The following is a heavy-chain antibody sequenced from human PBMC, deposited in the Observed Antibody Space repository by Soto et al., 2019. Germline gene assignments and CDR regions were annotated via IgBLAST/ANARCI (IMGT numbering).Heavy chain of an antibody. J-gene: IGHJ4*02. Sequence: GASVKVSCKASGGTISSNTISWVRQAPGQGLEWMGRIIPILGTANYAQKFQGRVTITADKSTSTAYMELSSLRSEDTAVYYCARDRAVTTLNFDYWGQGTLVTVSS. CDR1: GGTISSNT. CDR3: ARDRAVTTLNFDY. V-gene: IGHV1-69*08. D-gene: IGHD4-17*01. CDR2: IIPILGTA.